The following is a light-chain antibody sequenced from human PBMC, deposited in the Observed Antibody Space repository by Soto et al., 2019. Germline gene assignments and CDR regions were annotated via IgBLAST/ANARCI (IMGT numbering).Light chain of an antibody. CDR2: DAS. CDR3: QQHNSFSWT. J-gene: IGKJ1*01. CDR1: QSITIC. Sequence: VVTLSRATLSVSPGERATLSGRASQSITICLAWYQQKPGQAPTLLIYDASSLAAGVPSRFSGSGSGTDFTLTISGLQPDDFATYYCQQHNSFSWTFGQRTKVDIK. V-gene: IGKV3D-15*01.